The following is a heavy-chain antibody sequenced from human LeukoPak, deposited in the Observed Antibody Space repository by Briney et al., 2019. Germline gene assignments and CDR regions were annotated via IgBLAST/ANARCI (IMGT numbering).Heavy chain of an antibody. CDR3: ARDPRLVRTYSDYYYMDV. CDR2: ISSSSSTI. Sequence: GGSLRLSCAASGFTFSSYAMSWVRQAPGKGLEWVSYISSSSSTIYYADSVKGRFTISRDNAKNSLYLQMNSLRAEDTAVYYCARDPRLVRTYSDYYYMDVWGKGTTVTVSS. J-gene: IGHJ6*03. D-gene: IGHD4-23*01. V-gene: IGHV3-48*04. CDR1: GFTFSSYA.